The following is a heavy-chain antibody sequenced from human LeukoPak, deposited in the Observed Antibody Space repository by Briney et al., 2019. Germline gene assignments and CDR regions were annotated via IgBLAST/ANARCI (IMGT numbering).Heavy chain of an antibody. J-gene: IGHJ3*02. CDR2: MNPNSGNT. Sequence: ASAKVSCKASGGTFSSYAISWVRQATGQGLEWMGWMNPNSGNTAYAQKFQGRVTMTRNTSISTAYMELSSLRSEDTAVYYCARTSLYATNHDAFDIWGQGTMVTVSS. CDR1: GGTFSSYA. V-gene: IGHV1-8*02. D-gene: IGHD2-8*01. CDR3: ARTSLYATNHDAFDI.